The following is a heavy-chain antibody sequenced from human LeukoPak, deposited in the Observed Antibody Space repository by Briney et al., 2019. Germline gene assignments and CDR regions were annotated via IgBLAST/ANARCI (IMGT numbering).Heavy chain of an antibody. J-gene: IGHJ5*02. CDR3: ARFGHCSGGSCNWFDP. Sequence: ASVKVSCKAPGYTFTSYDINWVRQATGQGLEWMGWMNPNSGNTGYAQKFQGRVTMTRNTSISTAYMELSSLRSEDTAVYYCARFGHCSGGSCNWFDPWGQGTPVTVSS. CDR1: GYTFTSYD. CDR2: MNPNSGNT. D-gene: IGHD2-15*01. V-gene: IGHV1-8*01.